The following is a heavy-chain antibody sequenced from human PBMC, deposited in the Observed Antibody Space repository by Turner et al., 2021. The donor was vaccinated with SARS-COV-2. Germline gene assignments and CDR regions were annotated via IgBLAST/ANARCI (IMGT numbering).Heavy chain of an antibody. V-gene: IGHV1-2*02. J-gene: IGHJ4*02. D-gene: IGHD1-1*01. Sequence: QVQLVQSGAEVKKPGASVQVFCKTSVFTFTDYNIYWMRQAPGQGLEWVGGSNPNNGDTVYAQNFHGRVTVTWDTSIGTAYMDLSRLTSDDTAIYFCVRGEGDNFDYFVYWGQGTLVTVSS. CDR3: VRGEGDNFDYFVY. CDR1: VFTFTDYN. CDR2: SNPNNGDT.